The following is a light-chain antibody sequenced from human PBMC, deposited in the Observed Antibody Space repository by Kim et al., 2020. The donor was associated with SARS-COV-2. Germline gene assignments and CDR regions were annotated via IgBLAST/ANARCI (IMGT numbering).Light chain of an antibody. CDR1: QSVSGSY. CDR3: QQYGSSPRT. J-gene: IGKJ2*01. CDR2: GAS. V-gene: IGKV3-20*01. Sequence: EIVLTQSPGPLSLSPGERATLSCRASQSVSGSYLVWYQQKPGQAPRLLIYGASSRATGIPDRFSGSGSGTDFTLTISRLEPEDFAVYYCQQYGSSPRTFGQGTKLEIK.